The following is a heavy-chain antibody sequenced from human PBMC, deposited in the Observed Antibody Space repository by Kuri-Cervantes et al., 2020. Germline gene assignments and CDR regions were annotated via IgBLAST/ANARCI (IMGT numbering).Heavy chain of an antibody. V-gene: IGHV3-30*02. CDR1: GFTFSSYG. J-gene: IGHJ3*02. CDR3: AVGEDRVGWLPFDI. CDR2: IWYDGSNK. D-gene: IGHD3-3*01. Sequence: GESLKISCAASGFTFSSYGMHWVRQAPGKGLEWVAVIWYDGSNKYYADSVKGRLTISRDNSKNTLFLQMNSLRAEDTALYYCAVGEDRVGWLPFDIWGQGTMVTVSS.